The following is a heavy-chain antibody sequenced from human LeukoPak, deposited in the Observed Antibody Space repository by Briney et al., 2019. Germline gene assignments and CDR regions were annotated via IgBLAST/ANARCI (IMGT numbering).Heavy chain of an antibody. CDR2: IIPLFRTA. D-gene: IGHD7-27*01. Sequence: SVKVSCKASGYTFTSYAINWVRQAPGQGLEWMGGIIPLFRTANYGQKFQGRVTITADESTITAYMELSSLRSEDTAVYYCARGYWGSYYFDYWGQGTLVTVSS. CDR1: GYTFTSYA. V-gene: IGHV1-69*13. J-gene: IGHJ4*02. CDR3: ARGYWGSYYFDY.